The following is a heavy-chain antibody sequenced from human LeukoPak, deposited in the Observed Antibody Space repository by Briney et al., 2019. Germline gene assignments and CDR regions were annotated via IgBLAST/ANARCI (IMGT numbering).Heavy chain of an antibody. CDR1: LYTFPHYL. Sequence: SVPVSLQSCLYTFPHYLLSWVRQAPGRGGEWMGWISAYNGNNNYARKLQGRVHLPTDKSPRPAYMELSSLGSEDTAVYYCATRGLIVGTTFDYGGQGTLVTVSS. CDR2: ISAYNGNN. D-gene: IGHD5-12*01. CDR3: ATRGLIVGTTFDY. J-gene: IGHJ4*02. V-gene: IGHV1-18*01.